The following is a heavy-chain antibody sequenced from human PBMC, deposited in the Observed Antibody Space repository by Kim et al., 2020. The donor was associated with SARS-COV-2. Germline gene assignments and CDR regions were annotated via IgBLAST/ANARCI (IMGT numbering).Heavy chain of an antibody. CDR1: GYAFTDFH. J-gene: IGHJ6*02. Sequence: ASVKVSCKASGYAFTDFHIHWVRQAPGQGLEWMGWIDPKNGDTHYAQSFQGRVTMTRDTSVSTAYLDLSRLKSGDTAVYYCARDEVPTILGMEDVWGQGITVTVSS. V-gene: IGHV1-2*02. D-gene: IGHD3-16*01. CDR2: IDPKNGDT. CDR3: ARDEVPTILGMEDV.